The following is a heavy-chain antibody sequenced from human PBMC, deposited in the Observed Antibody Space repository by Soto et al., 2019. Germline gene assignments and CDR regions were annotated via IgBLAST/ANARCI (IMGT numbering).Heavy chain of an antibody. J-gene: IGHJ6*03. D-gene: IGHD3-3*01. CDR1: GFTFSSYA. Sequence: EVQLLESGGGLVQPGGSLRLSCAASGFTFSSYAMSWVRQAPGKGLEWVSAISGSGGSTYYADSVKGRFTISRDNSKNTLYLQMNSLRAEDTAVYYCAKGKRDYDFWSGNYYYYMDVWGKGTTVAVSS. CDR3: AKGKRDYDFWSGNYYYYMDV. V-gene: IGHV3-23*01. CDR2: ISGSGGST.